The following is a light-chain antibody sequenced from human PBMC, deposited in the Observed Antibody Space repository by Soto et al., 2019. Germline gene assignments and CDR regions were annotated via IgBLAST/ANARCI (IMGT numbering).Light chain of an antibody. CDR2: DVT. V-gene: IGLV2-11*01. CDR3: CSYAGSYTLYV. J-gene: IGLJ1*01. Sequence: QSVLTQPRSVSGSPGQSVTISCTGTSSDVGIYNYVSWYQQHPGKAPKLMIYDVTKRPSGVPDRFSGSKSGNTASLTISGLQAEDEADYYCCSYAGSYTLYVFGTGTKVTVL. CDR1: SSDVGIYNY.